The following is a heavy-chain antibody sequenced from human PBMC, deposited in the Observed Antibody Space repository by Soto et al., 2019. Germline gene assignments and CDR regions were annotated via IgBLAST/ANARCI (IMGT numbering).Heavy chain of an antibody. J-gene: IGHJ4*02. D-gene: IGHD3-22*01. V-gene: IGHV4-59*08. Sequence: QVQLQESGPGLVKPSETLSLTCTVSGGSISSYYWSWIRQPPGKGLEWIGYIYYSGSTNYNPSLKSRGTISVDTSKNQFSLKLSSVTAADTAVYYCARGVHSYDSGDITPFDYWGQGTLVTVSS. CDR2: IYYSGST. CDR1: GGSISSYY. CDR3: ARGVHSYDSGDITPFDY.